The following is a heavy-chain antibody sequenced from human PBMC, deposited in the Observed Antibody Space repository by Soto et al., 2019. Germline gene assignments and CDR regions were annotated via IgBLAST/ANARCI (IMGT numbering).Heavy chain of an antibody. CDR3: ARLPSNDYGGKRFLGPTYYYGMDD. D-gene: IGHD4-17*01. V-gene: IGHV1-18*01. CDR1: GYTFTSYG. J-gene: IGHJ6*02. Sequence: GASVKVSCKASGYTFTSYGISWVRQAPGQGLEWMGWISAYNGNTNYAQKLQGRVTMTTDTSTSTAYMELRSLRSDDTAVYYCARLPSNDYGGKRFLGPTYYYGMDDWGQGTTVTVSS. CDR2: ISAYNGNT.